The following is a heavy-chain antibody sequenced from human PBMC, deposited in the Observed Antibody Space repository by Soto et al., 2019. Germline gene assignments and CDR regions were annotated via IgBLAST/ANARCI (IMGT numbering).Heavy chain of an antibody. V-gene: IGHV1-69*01. CDR3: ARTPYCSGGSCYTIYYYGMDV. Sequence: QVQLVQSGAEVKKPGSSVKVSCKASGGTFSSYAIGWVRQAPGQGLEWMGGIIPIFGTANYAQKFQGRVTITADESTSTAYMELSSLRSEDTAVYYCARTPYCSGGSCYTIYYYGMDVWGQGTTVTVSS. D-gene: IGHD2-15*01. CDR1: GGTFSSYA. J-gene: IGHJ6*02. CDR2: IIPIFGTA.